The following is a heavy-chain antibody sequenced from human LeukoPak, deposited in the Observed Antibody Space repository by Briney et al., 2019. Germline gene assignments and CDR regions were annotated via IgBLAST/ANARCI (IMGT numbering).Heavy chain of an antibody. Sequence: ASVKVSCKASGYTFTGYYMHWVRQAPGQGLEWMGWINPNSGGTNYAQKFQGRVTMTRDTSISTAYMELSRLRSDDTAVYYCARDLFGYSYGETYQHWGQGTLVTVSS. CDR1: GYTFTGYY. J-gene: IGHJ1*01. CDR3: ARDLFGYSYGETYQH. D-gene: IGHD5-18*01. V-gene: IGHV1-2*02. CDR2: INPNSGGT.